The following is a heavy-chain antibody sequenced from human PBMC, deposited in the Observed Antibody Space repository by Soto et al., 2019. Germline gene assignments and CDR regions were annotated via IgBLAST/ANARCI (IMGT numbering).Heavy chain of an antibody. CDR1: GYTFINYD. D-gene: IGHD3-10*01. Sequence: VKVSCKASGYTFINYDINWLRQATGQGLEWMGWMSPNSGNTGYAQKFQGRVSMTRNTSISTAYMELSTLRSEDTAVYYCARPLSGSYPNWGQGTLVTVSS. J-gene: IGHJ4*02. CDR3: ARPLSGSYPN. CDR2: MSPNSGNT. V-gene: IGHV1-8*01.